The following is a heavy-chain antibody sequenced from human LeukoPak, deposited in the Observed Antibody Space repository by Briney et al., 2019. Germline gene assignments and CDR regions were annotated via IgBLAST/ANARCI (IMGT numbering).Heavy chain of an antibody. V-gene: IGHV1-3*01. CDR1: GGTFSSYA. CDR3: ARAPPYGSGSYSDY. CDR2: INAGNGNT. J-gene: IGHJ4*02. Sequence: ASVKVSCKASGGTFSSYAISWVRQAPGQRLEWMGWINAGNGNTKYSQKFQGRVTITRDTSASTAYMELSSLRSEDTAVYYCARAPPYGSGSYSDYWGQGTLVTVSS. D-gene: IGHD3-10*01.